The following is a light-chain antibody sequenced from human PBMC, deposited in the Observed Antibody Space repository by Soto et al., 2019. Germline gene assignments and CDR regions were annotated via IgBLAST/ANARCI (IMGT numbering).Light chain of an antibody. V-gene: IGKV3-15*01. CDR3: QQYENWPQLT. CDR2: GAS. Sequence: EIVLTQSPATLSLSPGEGATLSCRASQSVGGDLAWYQRKPGQAPRLLIYGASSRAPGIPTRFSGSGSGTEFTLTISSLQSEDFAVYYCQQYENWPQLTFGGGTKVDI. J-gene: IGKJ4*01. CDR1: QSVGGD.